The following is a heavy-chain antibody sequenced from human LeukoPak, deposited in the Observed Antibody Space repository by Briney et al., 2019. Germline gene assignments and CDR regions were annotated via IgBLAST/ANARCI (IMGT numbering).Heavy chain of an antibody. V-gene: IGHV1-46*03. CDR2: INPSGGST. D-gene: IGHD6-19*01. J-gene: IGHJ4*02. Sequence: ASVKVSCKASVYTFTSYYMHWVRQAPGQGLGWMGIINPSGGSTSYAQKFQGRVTMTRDTSTSTVYMELSSLRSEDTAVYYCARYSSGWYGSFDYWGQGTLVTVSS. CDR3: ARYSSGWYGSFDY. CDR1: VYTFTSYY.